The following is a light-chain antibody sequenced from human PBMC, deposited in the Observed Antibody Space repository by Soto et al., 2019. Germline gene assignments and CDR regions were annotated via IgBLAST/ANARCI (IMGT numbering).Light chain of an antibody. V-gene: IGKV1-39*01. Sequence: IQVTQSPSSLSASLGYRVMITCRASQTISTHLNWYQQKPGKAPKLLIYAASDLQSGVPSRFSGSGSGTHFTLTIDNLQPEDAAVYYCRQYGSSPITFGQGTRLEIK. CDR2: AAS. CDR1: QTISTH. J-gene: IGKJ5*01. CDR3: RQYGSSPIT.